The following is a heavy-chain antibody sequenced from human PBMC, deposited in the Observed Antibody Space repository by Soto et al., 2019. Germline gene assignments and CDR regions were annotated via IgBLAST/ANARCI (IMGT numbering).Heavy chain of an antibody. V-gene: IGHV3-23*01. Sequence: EVHLLESGGGFVQPGGSLRLSCVASGFTFSSYAMTWVRQAPGKGLEWVASISGSAISTEYADSVRGRFTISRDNSKNTLFLQTQSLRADDSATYYCVNWNDEDVDWVQATLVAASS. CDR3: VNWNDEDVD. CDR1: GFTFSSYA. J-gene: IGHJ4*01. D-gene: IGHD1-1*01. CDR2: ISGSAIST.